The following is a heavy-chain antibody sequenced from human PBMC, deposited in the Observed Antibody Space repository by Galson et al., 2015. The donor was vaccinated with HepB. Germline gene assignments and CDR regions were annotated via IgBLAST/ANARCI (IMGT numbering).Heavy chain of an antibody. D-gene: IGHD2-15*01. CDR1: GFTVSSNY. V-gene: IGHV3-53*04. Sequence: SLRLSCAASGFTVSSNYMSWVRQAPGKGLEWVSAIYSGGSTYYADSVEGRFTISRHNSKNKMYLQKNSLRAEDTAVYYCARDAVASSYYYYYGMDVWGQGTTVTVSS. J-gene: IGHJ6*02. CDR3: ARDAVASSYYYYYGMDV. CDR2: IYSGGST.